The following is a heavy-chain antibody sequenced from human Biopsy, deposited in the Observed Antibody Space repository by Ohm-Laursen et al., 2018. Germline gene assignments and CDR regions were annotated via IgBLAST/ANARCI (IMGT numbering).Heavy chain of an antibody. CDR3: ARPMSRVVAYGMDV. CDR2: IGGSGGGT. J-gene: IGHJ6*02. CDR1: GLRFSMYA. Sequence: SLRLSCTAPGLRFSMYAMSWVRQAPGKRLEWVSAIGGSGGGTYYADSVKGRFTISRDDSKNTVYLQMNSLRVEDRAVYYCARPMSRVVAYGMDVWGQGTTVTVSS. V-gene: IGHV3-23*01. D-gene: IGHD2-15*01.